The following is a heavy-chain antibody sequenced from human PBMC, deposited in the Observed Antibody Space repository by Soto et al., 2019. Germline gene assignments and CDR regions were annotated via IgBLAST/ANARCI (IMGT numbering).Heavy chain of an antibody. V-gene: IGHV1-69*12. CDR1: GGTFSSYA. CDR3: VRVVAIPGYPDN. D-gene: IGHD5-12*01. CDR2: IVPIVDTP. Sequence: QVQLVQSGAEVRQPASSVKVSCKTSGGTFSSYAISWVRQAPGQGLEWMGGIVPIVDTPTYAQKFQGRVTITADESTSTVYMELSSLTSDDTAVYYCVRVVAIPGYPDNWGQGTLVTVSS. J-gene: IGHJ4*02.